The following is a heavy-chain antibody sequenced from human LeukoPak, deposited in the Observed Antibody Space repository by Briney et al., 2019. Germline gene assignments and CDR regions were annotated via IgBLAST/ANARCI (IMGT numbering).Heavy chain of an antibody. J-gene: IGHJ4*02. Sequence: SGGSLRLSCAASGFTFSSYAMHWVRQAPGKGLEWVAVISYDGSNKYYADSVRGRFTISRDNSKNTLYLQMNSLRAEDTAVYYCAKAGDHSSGYYPIDFDYWGQGTLVTVSS. CDR2: ISYDGSNK. V-gene: IGHV3-30-3*01. CDR1: GFTFSSYA. D-gene: IGHD3-22*01. CDR3: AKAGDHSSGYYPIDFDY.